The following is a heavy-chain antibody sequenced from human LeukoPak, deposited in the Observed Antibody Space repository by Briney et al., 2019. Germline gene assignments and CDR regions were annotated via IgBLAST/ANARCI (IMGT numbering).Heavy chain of an antibody. CDR3: ARVLDSGNYYFDY. CDR2: ITSSSYK. D-gene: IGHD1-26*01. Sequence: PGGSLRLSCAASGLTFSSYGMNWVRQAPGTGPEWVSSITSSSYKYYADSVKGRFTISRDNAKNSLYLQMNSLRAEDTAVYYCARVLDSGNYYFDYWGQGTLVTVSS. V-gene: IGHV3-21*01. J-gene: IGHJ4*02. CDR1: GLTFSSYG.